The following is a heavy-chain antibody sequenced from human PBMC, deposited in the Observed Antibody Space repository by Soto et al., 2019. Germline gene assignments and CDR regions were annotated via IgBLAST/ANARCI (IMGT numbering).Heavy chain of an antibody. CDR2: ISPYNGNT. V-gene: IGHV1-18*01. CDR1: GYTFTSYG. CDR3: ARDESAHPFDP. Sequence: QVQLVQSGAEVKKPGASVKVSCKASGYTFTSYGISWVRQAPGQGLEWMGWISPYNGNTNYAQKLQGRVTMTTDASTSTGYMELRSLRSDDTAVYYCARDESAHPFDPLGQGILVTVSS. J-gene: IGHJ5*02.